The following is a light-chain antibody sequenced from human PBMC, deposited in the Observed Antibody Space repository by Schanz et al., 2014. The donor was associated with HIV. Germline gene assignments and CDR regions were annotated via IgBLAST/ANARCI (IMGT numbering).Light chain of an antibody. CDR3: EAWDSSLGVVL. Sequence: QSVLTQPPSVSGAPGQRVSISCTGSSSNIGAGYDVHWYQQLPGTAPKLLIYANTNRPSGVPDRFSGSRSGTSASLAITGLQAEDEADYYCEAWDSSLGVVLFGGGTKLTVL. J-gene: IGLJ2*01. CDR1: SSNIGAGYD. CDR2: ANT. V-gene: IGLV1-40*01.